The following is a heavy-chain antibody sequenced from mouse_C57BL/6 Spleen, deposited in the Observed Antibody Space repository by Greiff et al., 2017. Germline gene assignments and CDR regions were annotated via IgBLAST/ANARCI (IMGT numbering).Heavy chain of an antibody. J-gene: IGHJ1*03. Sequence: VQLQQSGPELVKPGASVKISCKASGYAFSSSWMNWVKQRPGKGLEWIGRIYPGAGDTNYNGKFKGKATLTADKSSSTAYMQRSSLTSEDSAVYFCARENNYYGSSYGYFDVWGTGTTVTVSS. CDR3: ARENNYYGSSYGYFDV. V-gene: IGHV1-82*01. CDR2: IYPGAGDT. CDR1: GYAFSSSW. D-gene: IGHD1-1*01.